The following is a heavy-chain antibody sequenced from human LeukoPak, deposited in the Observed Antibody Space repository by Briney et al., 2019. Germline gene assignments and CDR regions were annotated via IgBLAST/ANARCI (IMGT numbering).Heavy chain of an antibody. J-gene: IGHJ4*02. D-gene: IGHD3-9*01. CDR3: ARDPLRYLRVGHYDY. Sequence: GGSLRLSCAVSGFTFITSAMNWVRQVPGKGLEWVSSIDYDSSHIYYAASVRGRFTISRDNARNSVYLQMNSLRVEDTAVYYCARDPLRYLRVGHYDYWGQGTLVAVSS. CDR2: IDYDSSHI. CDR1: GFTFITSA. V-gene: IGHV3-21*01.